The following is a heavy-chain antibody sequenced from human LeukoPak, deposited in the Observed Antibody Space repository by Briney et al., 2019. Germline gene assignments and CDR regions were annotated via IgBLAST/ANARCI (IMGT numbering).Heavy chain of an antibody. V-gene: IGHV4-59*01. Sequence: PSETLCLTCTVSGGSISSYYWSWIRQPPGKGLEWIGYIYYSGSTNYNPSLKSRVTISVDTSKNQFSLKLSSVTAADTAVYYCARLYYDYVWGSYPFDYWGQGTLVTVSS. D-gene: IGHD3-16*02. CDR2: IYYSGST. CDR3: ARLYYDYVWGSYPFDY. CDR1: GGSISSYY. J-gene: IGHJ4*02.